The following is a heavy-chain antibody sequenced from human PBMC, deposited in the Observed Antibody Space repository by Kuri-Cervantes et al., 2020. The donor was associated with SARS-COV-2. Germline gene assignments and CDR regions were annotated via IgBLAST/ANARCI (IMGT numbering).Heavy chain of an antibody. Sequence: GESLKISCAASGFTFGSYAMHWVRQAPGKGLEWVAVISYDGSNKYYADSVKGRFTISRDNSKNTLYLQMNSLRAEDTAVYYCARSIVVVPAPFDYWGQGTLVTVSS. CDR3: ARSIVVVPAPFDY. V-gene: IGHV3-30-3*01. D-gene: IGHD2-2*01. CDR2: ISYDGSNK. J-gene: IGHJ4*02. CDR1: GFTFGSYA.